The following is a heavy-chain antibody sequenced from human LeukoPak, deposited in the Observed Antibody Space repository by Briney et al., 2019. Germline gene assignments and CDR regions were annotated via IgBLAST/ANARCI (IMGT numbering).Heavy chain of an antibody. CDR3: ARVIDYGDYHFDY. CDR1: GDSVTSANHY. J-gene: IGHJ4*02. V-gene: IGHV4-61*01. D-gene: IGHD4-17*01. Sequence: PSETLSLTCTVSGDSVTSANHYWSWIRQPPGKGLEWIGYFYYSGSTNYNPSLKSRVTISVDTSKNQFSLKLSSVTAADTAVYYCARVIDYGDYHFDYWGQGTLVTVSS. CDR2: FYYSGST.